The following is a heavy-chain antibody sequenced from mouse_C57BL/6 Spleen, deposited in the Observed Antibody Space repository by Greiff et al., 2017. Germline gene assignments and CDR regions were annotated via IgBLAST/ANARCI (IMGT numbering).Heavy chain of an antibody. CDR2: IRSKSNNYAT. V-gene: IGHV10-1*01. D-gene: IGHD2-2*01. CDR1: GFSFNTYA. Sequence: EVQRVESGGGLVQPKGSLKLSCAASGFSFNTYAMNWVRQAPGKGLEWVARIRSKSNNYATYYADSVKDRFTISRDDSESMLYLQMNNLKTEDTAMYYCVRQAGSYAMDYWGQGTSVTVSS. CDR3: VRQAGSYAMDY. J-gene: IGHJ4*01.